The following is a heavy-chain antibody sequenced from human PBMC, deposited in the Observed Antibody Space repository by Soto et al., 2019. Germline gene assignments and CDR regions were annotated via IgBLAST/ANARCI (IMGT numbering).Heavy chain of an antibody. CDR2: INAGNGNT. J-gene: IGHJ4*02. CDR1: GYTFTSYA. CDR3: ARGITLPTPLDY. D-gene: IGHD1-20*01. V-gene: IGHV1-3*05. Sequence: QVQLVQSGAEEKKPGASVKVSCKASGYTFTSYAMHWVRQAPGQRLEWLGWINAGNGNTKYSQKFQGRVTITRDTSASTAYMELSSLRSEDTAVYYCARGITLPTPLDYWGQGTLVTVSS.